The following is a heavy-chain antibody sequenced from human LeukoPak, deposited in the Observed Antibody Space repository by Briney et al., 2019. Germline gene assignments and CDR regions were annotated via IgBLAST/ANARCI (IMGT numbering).Heavy chain of an antibody. Sequence: SVKVSCKASGYTFRSHRITWVRQAPGQGREWMGWFSAYSDNTNYAQNFQGRVTMTADTSTSTAYMELRSLRSDDTAVYYCARSRGITTFGYYFDYWGQGTRVTVSS. J-gene: IGHJ4*02. CDR1: GYTFRSHR. D-gene: IGHD3-16*01. V-gene: IGHV1-18*01. CDR3: ARSRGITTFGYYFDY. CDR2: FSAYSDNT.